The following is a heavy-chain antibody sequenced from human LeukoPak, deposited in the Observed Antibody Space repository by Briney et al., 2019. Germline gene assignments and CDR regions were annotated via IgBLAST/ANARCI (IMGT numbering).Heavy chain of an antibody. CDR2: IIPILGIA. CDR3: ARYVGVDTAMVSRGNYYYYYGMDV. Sequence: SVKVSCKASGGTXSSYAISWVRQAPGQGLEWMGRIIPILGIANYAQKFQGRVTITADKSTSTAYMELSSLRSEDTAVYYCARYVGVDTAMVSRGNYYYYYGMDVWGQGTTVTVSS. J-gene: IGHJ6*02. CDR1: GGTXSSYA. V-gene: IGHV1-69*04. D-gene: IGHD5-18*01.